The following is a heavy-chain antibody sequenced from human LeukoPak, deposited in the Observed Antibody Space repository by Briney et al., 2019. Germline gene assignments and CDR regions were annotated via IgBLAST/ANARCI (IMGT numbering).Heavy chain of an antibody. CDR2: IIPVLGIA. Sequence: SVKVSCKASGYTFTNYYMHWVRQAPGQGLEWMGRIIPVLGIANYAQKFQGRVTITADKSTSTAYMELSSLRSEDSAVYYCSRDSHYDFWSGYYSFDYWGQGTLVTVSS. V-gene: IGHV1-69*04. D-gene: IGHD3-3*01. J-gene: IGHJ4*02. CDR1: GYTFTNYY. CDR3: SRDSHYDFWSGYYSFDY.